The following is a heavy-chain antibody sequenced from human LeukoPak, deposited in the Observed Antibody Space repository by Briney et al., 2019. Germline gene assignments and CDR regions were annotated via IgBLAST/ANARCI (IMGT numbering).Heavy chain of an antibody. CDR1: GFTFSGYW. CDR2: IKRDGNEK. CDR3: AKEGAYPIITYDS. V-gene: IGHV3-7*01. D-gene: IGHD3-10*01. Sequence: GGSLRLSCAASGFTFSGYWMNWVRQAPGKGLEWVANIKRDGNEKNYVDSVKGRFSISRDNAKNSLYLQMDSLRAEDTAVYYCAKEGAYPIITYDSWGQGALVTVSS. J-gene: IGHJ5*01.